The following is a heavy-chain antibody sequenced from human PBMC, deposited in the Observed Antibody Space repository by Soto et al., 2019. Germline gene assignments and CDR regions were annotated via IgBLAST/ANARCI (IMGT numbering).Heavy chain of an antibody. Sequence: PSETLSLTYAVSGGSISSGGYSWSWIRQPPGKGLEWIAYMFHTGNTYYNPSLQSRATISADTSKNQFSLRLTSVTAADTAVYFCARTLGPRGSDYDGSDYRWTIDYWGQGTLVTVS. V-gene: IGHV4-30-2*01. J-gene: IGHJ4*02. CDR2: MFHTGNT. D-gene: IGHD3-22*01. CDR3: ARTLGPRGSDYDGSDYRWTIDY. CDR1: GGSISSGGYS.